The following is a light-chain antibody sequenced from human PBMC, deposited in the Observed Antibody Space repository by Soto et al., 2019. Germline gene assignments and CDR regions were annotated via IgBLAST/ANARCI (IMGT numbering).Light chain of an antibody. V-gene: IGKV2-28*01. Sequence: DIVMTQSPLSLPATPGEPASISCRSSQSLLHSIGYNYLDWYLQKPGQSPQLLIYLGSNRASGVPDRFSGSGSGTDFTLKISRVEAEDVGVYYCMQALQTPTFGQGTKVEIK. CDR2: LGS. CDR1: QSLLHSIGYNY. J-gene: IGKJ1*01. CDR3: MQALQTPT.